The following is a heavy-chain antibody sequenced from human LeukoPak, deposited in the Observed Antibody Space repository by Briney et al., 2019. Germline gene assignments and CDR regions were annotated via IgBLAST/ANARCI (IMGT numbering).Heavy chain of an antibody. CDR1: GYSFTSNY. Sequence: GASVKVSCKASGYSFTSNYIHWVRQAPGQGLEWMGMIYPRDGSTSYAQKFQGRVTVTRDTSTSTVHMELSGLRSEGTAVYYCARDQEAFDYWGRGTLVTVSS. CDR2: IYPRDGST. CDR3: ARDQEAFDY. J-gene: IGHJ4*02. V-gene: IGHV1-46*01.